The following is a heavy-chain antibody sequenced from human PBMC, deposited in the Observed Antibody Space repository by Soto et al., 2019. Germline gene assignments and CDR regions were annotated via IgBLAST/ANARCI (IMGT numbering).Heavy chain of an antibody. CDR3: DRVFLFPYYYDSGGTGPYNYYQGMDV. J-gene: IGHJ6*02. Sequence: PSETLSLTCSVSGYSVSSSDYYWAWIRQPPGKGLEWIGSMFYSGLAYYNPSLKSRFTISVDTSKTRFALKLSSVTAADTAVYYCDRVFLFPYYYDSGGTGPYNYYQGMDVWGQGTTVPVSS. D-gene: IGHD3-22*01. CDR1: GYSVSSSDYY. V-gene: IGHV4-39*06. CDR2: MFYSGLA.